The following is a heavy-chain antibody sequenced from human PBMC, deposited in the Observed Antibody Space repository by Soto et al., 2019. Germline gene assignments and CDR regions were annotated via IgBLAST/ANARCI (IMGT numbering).Heavy chain of an antibody. Sequence: QVQLVQSGAEVKKPGSSVKVSCKASGGTFSSYAISWVRQAPGQGLEWMGGIIPIFGTANYAQKFQGRVTITADASTSTAYMELGSLRSEDTAVYYCARAPYCSGGSCYPGHDWFDPWGQGTLVTVSS. J-gene: IGHJ5*02. CDR3: ARAPYCSGGSCYPGHDWFDP. V-gene: IGHV1-69*12. CDR2: IIPIFGTA. CDR1: GGTFSSYA. D-gene: IGHD2-15*01.